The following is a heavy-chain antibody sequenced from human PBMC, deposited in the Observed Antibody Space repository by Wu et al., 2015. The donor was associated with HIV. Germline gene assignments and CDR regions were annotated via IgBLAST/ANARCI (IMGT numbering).Heavy chain of an antibody. J-gene: IGHJ4*02. CDR3: ARGSGGYALD. D-gene: IGHD5-12*01. CDR1: GYNFTSFD. V-gene: IGHV1-8*01. CDR2: MNPNSANA. Sequence: QVQLVQSGAEVQKPGASVRVSCKVSGYNFTSFDINWLRQAAGQGLEWMGWMNPNSANAGYMQKFQGRVTMTRNISISTAYMELSSLRSEDTAVYYCARGSGGYALDWGQGTLVTVSS.